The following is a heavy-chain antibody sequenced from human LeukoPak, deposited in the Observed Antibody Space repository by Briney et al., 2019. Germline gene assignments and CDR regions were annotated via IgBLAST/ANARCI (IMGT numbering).Heavy chain of an antibody. V-gene: IGHV4-38-2*02. J-gene: IGHJ5*01. CDR3: ARVGGSAYPSTGFDF. CDR2: IYHSGNT. D-gene: IGHD3-16*01. CDR1: GYSISSGYY. Sequence: IPSETLSLTCTVSGYSISSGYYWGWIRQPPGKGLEWIGSIYHSGNTDYNPSLKSRVTISVDTSKNQFSLKLSSVTAADTAVYYCARVGGSAYPSTGFDFWGQGTLVTVSS.